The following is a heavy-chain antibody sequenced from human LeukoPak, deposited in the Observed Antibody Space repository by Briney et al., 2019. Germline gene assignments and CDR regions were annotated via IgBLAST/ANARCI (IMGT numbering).Heavy chain of an antibody. CDR3: AKDLATIDSTDAFDI. CDR1: GFTFRSYA. V-gene: IGHV3-23*01. Sequence: GGSLRLSCAASGFTFRSYAMSWVRQAPGKGLEWVSGISGSGSSTYYANSVKGRFTISRDNSNNTLYLQMNSLRAEDTAVYYCAKDLATIDSTDAFDIWGQGTMVTVSS. D-gene: IGHD5-12*01. J-gene: IGHJ3*02. CDR2: ISGSGSST.